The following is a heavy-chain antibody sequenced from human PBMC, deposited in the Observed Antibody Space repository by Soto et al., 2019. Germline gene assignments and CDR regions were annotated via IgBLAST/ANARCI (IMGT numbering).Heavy chain of an antibody. CDR3: ARGLDRYCSSTSCYNWFDP. D-gene: IGHD2-2*01. J-gene: IGHJ5*02. V-gene: IGHV1-69*13. CDR2: IVPIFGTA. CDR1: GGTFSSYA. Sequence: SVKVSCKASGGTFSSYAISWVRQAPGQGLEWMGGIVPIFGTANYAQKFQGRVTITADESTSTAYMELSSLRSEDTAVYYCARGLDRYCSSTSCYNWFDPWGQGTLVTVSS.